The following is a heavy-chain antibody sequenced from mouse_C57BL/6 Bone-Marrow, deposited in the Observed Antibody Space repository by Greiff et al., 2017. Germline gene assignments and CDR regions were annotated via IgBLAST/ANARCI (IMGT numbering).Heavy chain of an antibody. D-gene: IGHD1-1*01. CDR1: GYTFTSYW. J-gene: IGHJ2*01. Sequence: QVQLQQPGAELVKPGASVKLSCKASGYTFTSYWMQWVKQRPGQGLEWIGEIDPSDSYTNYNQKFKGKATLPVDTYSSTAYMQLSSLTSEDSAVYYCAREGITTVVGNFDYWGQGTTLTVSS. V-gene: IGHV1-50*01. CDR2: IDPSDSYT. CDR3: AREGITTVVGNFDY.